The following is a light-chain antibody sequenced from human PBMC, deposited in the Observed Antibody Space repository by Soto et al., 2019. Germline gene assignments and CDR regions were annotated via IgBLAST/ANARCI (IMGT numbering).Light chain of an antibody. CDR2: AAS. V-gene: IGKV1-39*01. Sequence: DLQMTQSPSSLSASVGDRVTITCRTSQTIGTYLNWYQHKPGRAPKLLIYAASTLQSGVPSSFSGSGSGTDFTLTINSLQPEDFATYYCQQSYSTPYTFGPGTKLEIK. J-gene: IGKJ2*01. CDR1: QTIGTY. CDR3: QQSYSTPYT.